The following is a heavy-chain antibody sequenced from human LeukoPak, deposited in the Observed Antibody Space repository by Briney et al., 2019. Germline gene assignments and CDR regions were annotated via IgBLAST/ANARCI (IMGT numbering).Heavy chain of an antibody. Sequence: PSETLSLTCAVYGGSFSGYYWSWIRQPPGKGLEWIGYIYYSGSTNYNPSLKSRVTISVDTSKNQFSLKLSSVTAADTAVYYCASGYSSSWSDFYPYYFDYWGQGTLVTVSS. CDR1: GGSFSGYY. CDR2: IYYSGST. J-gene: IGHJ4*02. V-gene: IGHV4-59*08. CDR3: ASGYSSSWSDFYPYYFDY. D-gene: IGHD6-13*01.